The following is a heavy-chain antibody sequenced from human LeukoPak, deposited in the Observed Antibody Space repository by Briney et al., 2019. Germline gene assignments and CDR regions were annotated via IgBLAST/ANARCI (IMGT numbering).Heavy chain of an antibody. V-gene: IGHV3-23*01. J-gene: IGHJ5*02. CDR2: ISGSGGST. CDR1: GFTFSSYA. D-gene: IGHD3-3*02. Sequence: GGSLRLSCAASGFTFSSYAMSWVRQAPGKGLEWVSAISGSGGSTYYADSVKGRFTISRDNSKSTLYLQMNSLRAEDTAVYYCAKVQDIFGVVNNWFDPWGQGTLVTVSS. CDR3: AKVQDIFGVVNNWFDP.